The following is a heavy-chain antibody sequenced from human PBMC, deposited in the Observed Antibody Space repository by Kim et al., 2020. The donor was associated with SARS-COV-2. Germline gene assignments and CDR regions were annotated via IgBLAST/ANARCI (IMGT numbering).Heavy chain of an antibody. Sequence: GESLKISCKTSGYTFTSYWISWVRQMPGRGLEWMGSIDPRNSYVDYSPSFQGHVTISTDKSITTAYLQWSTLKASDTAMYYCVRDYSNIYSFGWFDPWGQGTLVTVSS. CDR2: IDPRNSYV. D-gene: IGHD4-4*01. J-gene: IGHJ5*02. CDR3: VRDYSNIYSFGWFDP. CDR1: GYTFTSYW. V-gene: IGHV5-10-1*01.